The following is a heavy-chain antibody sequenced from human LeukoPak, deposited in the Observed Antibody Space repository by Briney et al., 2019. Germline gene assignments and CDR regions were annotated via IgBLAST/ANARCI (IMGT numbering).Heavy chain of an antibody. CDR1: GGSISSYY. CDR3: ARGYSYYAFDI. CDR2: IYYSGST. Sequence: SETLSLTCTVSGGSISSYYWSWIRQPPGKGLEWIGYIYYSGSTNYNPSLKSRVAISVDTSKNQFSLKLSSVTAADTAVYYCARGYSYYAFDIWGQGTMVTVSS. J-gene: IGHJ3*02. D-gene: IGHD5-18*01. V-gene: IGHV4-59*01.